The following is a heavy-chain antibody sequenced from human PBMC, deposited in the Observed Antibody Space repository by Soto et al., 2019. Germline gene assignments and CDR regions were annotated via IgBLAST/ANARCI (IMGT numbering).Heavy chain of an antibody. D-gene: IGHD3-22*01. CDR3: AGTRIDSGYRGYYGMDV. CDR1: GYTFTSYY. J-gene: IGHJ6*02. CDR2: INPSGDRA. V-gene: IGHV1-46*01. Sequence: ASVTVSCKASGYTFTSYYMHWVRQAPGQGLEWIGIINPSGDRASYAQKFQGRVTMTADESTSTAYMEMSSLRSEDTAVYYCAGTRIDSGYRGYYGMDVWGQGTTVTVSS.